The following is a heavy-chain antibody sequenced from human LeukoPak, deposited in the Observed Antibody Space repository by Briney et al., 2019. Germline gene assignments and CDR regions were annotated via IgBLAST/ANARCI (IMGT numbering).Heavy chain of an antibody. Sequence: GGSLRLSCVASEFTFRSYDMHWVRQAPGKGLEWVAVISYDGSNKDYADSVKGRFTISRDNSKNTLYLQMNSLRAEDTAVYYCAELGITMIGGVWGKGTTVTISS. CDR1: EFTFRSYD. D-gene: IGHD3-10*02. V-gene: IGHV3-30*18. CDR3: AELGITMIGGV. CDR2: ISYDGSNK. J-gene: IGHJ6*04.